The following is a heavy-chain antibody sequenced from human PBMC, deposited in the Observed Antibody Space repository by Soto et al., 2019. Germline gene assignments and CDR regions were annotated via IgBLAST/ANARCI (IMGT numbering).Heavy chain of an antibody. CDR1: GFTFSSYG. CDR3: ARDLGGGSLEGKYNWFDP. J-gene: IGHJ5*02. V-gene: IGHV3-33*01. Sequence: GGSLRLSCAASGFTFSSYGMHWVRQAPGKGLEWVAVIWYDGSNKYYADSVKGRFTISRDNSKNTLYLQMNSLRAEDTAVYYCARDLGGGSLEGKYNWFDPWGQGTLVTVSS. CDR2: IWYDGSNK. D-gene: IGHD3-16*01.